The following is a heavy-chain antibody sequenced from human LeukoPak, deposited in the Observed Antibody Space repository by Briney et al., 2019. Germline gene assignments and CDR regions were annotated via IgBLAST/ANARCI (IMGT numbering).Heavy chain of an antibody. V-gene: IGHV4-34*01. Sequence: SETLSLTCAVYGGSFSGYYWSWIRQLPGKGLEWIGEINHSGSTNYNPSLKSRVTISVDTSKNQFSLKLSSVTAADTAVYYCARGILLWFGELLPWFDPWGQGTLVTVSS. CDR3: ARGILLWFGELLPWFDP. CDR2: INHSGST. D-gene: IGHD3-10*01. J-gene: IGHJ5*02. CDR1: GGSFSGYY.